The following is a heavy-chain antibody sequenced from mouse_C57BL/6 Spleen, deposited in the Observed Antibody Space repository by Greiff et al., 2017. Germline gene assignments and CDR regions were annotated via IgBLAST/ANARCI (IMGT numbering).Heavy chain of an antibody. CDR2: RRSKSSNYAT. Sequence: EVQGVESGGGLVQPKGSLKLSCAASGFTFNTYAMHWVRQAPGKGLEWVARRRSKSSNYATYYADSVKDRLTISRDDSQSMLYLQMNNLKTEDTAMYYCVRGTAQATPYYAMDYWGQGTSVTVSS. D-gene: IGHD3-2*02. V-gene: IGHV10-3*01. J-gene: IGHJ4*01. CDR3: VRGTAQATPYYAMDY. CDR1: GFTFNTYA.